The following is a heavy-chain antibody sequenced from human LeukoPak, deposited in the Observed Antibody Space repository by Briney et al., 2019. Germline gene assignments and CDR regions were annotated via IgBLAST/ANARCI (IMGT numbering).Heavy chain of an antibody. D-gene: IGHD1-26*01. J-gene: IGHJ5*02. CDR3: AKRGVVGSTTEFAFYP. CDR1: GFTFSTYS. Sequence: SGGSLRLSCAASGFTFSTYSMNWVRQAPGKGLGWVSSISSSSSYIYYADSVKGRFTVSRDNSKNTLYLQMDSLRAEDTAVYYCAKRGVVGSTTEFAFYPCGQGNLVTASP. V-gene: IGHV3-21*01. CDR2: ISSSSSYI.